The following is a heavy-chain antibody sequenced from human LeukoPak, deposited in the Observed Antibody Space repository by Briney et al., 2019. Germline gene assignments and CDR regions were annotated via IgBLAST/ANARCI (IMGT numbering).Heavy chain of an antibody. J-gene: IGHJ3*02. CDR1: GFTFDDYA. V-gene: IGHV3-9*03. D-gene: IGHD1-26*01. CDR2: ISWNSGSK. Sequence: GGSLRLSCAASGFTFDDYAMHWVRQAPGKGLEWVSGISWNSGSKGYADSVKGRFTISRDNAKNSLYLQMNSLRAEDMALYYCAKGRIVGATTGAFDIWGQGTMVTVSS. CDR3: AKGRIVGATTGAFDI.